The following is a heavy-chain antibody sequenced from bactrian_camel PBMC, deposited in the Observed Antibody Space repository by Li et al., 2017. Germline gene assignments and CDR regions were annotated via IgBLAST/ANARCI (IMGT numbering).Heavy chain of an antibody. D-gene: IGHD4*01. CDR3: AARAGGDSSFNPLWYAY. CDR1: GYIYFGNC. V-gene: IGHV3S53*01. Sequence: HVQLVESGGGSAQAGGSLRLSCEVSGYIYFGNCMVWFRQAPGKEREGVAAIVSDGSTRYADSVKGRFTISRDLAKNTLYLQMNSLKPEDTAMYYCAARAGGDSSFNPLWYAYWGQGTQVTVS. J-gene: IGHJ4*01. CDR2: IVSDGST.